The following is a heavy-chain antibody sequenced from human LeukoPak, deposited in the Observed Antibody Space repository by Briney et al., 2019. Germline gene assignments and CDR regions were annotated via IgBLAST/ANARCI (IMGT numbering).Heavy chain of an antibody. D-gene: IGHD6-13*01. CDR3: ARTYSSSWSYCDS. CDR2: GIPNFRRT. CDR1: GGTFTSYA. J-gene: IGHJ4*02. V-gene: IGHV1-69*05. Sequence: ASVKVSCKASGGTFTSYAISWVRQAPGQGLEYLGGGIPNFRRTKYAQKFEGRVTITTDETTAYMELHSLTSEDTAMYYCARTYSSSWSYCDSWGQGTLVTVSS.